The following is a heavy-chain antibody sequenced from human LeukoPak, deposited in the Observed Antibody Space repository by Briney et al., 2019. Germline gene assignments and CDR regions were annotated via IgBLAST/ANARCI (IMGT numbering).Heavy chain of an antibody. CDR1: GYTFTSYA. D-gene: IGHD6-19*01. J-gene: IGHJ5*02. V-gene: IGHV1-3*03. Sequence: ASVKVSCKASGYTFTSYAMHWVRQAPGQRLEWMGWINAGNGNTKYSQEFQGRVTITRDTSASTAYMELSSLRSEDMAVYYCARGIAVAGLPYNWFDPWGQGTLVTVSS. CDR3: ARGIAVAGLPYNWFDP. CDR2: INAGNGNT.